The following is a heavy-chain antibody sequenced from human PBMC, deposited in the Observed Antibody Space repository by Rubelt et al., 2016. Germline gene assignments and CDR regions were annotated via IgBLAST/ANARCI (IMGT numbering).Heavy chain of an antibody. Sequence: GRSLRLSCAASGFTFSSYGMHWVRQAPGKGLEWVAVIWYDGSNKYYADSVKGRFTISRDNSKNTLYLQMNSLRAEDTAVYYCARDYVPYETDWYFDLWGRGTLVTVSS. CDR3: ARDYVPYETDWYFDL. CDR1: GFTFSSYG. D-gene: IGHD3-16*01. V-gene: IGHV3-33*01. J-gene: IGHJ2*01. CDR2: IWYDGSNK.